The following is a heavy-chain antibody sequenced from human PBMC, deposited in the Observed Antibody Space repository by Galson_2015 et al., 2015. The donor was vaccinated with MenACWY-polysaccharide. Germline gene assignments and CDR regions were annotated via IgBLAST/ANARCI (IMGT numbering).Heavy chain of an antibody. V-gene: IGHV3-7*01. CDR3: ARDPLDSSGYTRGSVFDL. J-gene: IGHJ2*01. CDR1: GFTFSSFW. Sequence: SLRLSCVASGFTFSSFWMSWVRQAPGKGLEWVAIIKQDGSEKYYVDSVKGRFSISRDNAKNSLYLQMNSLRSEDTAVYYCARDPLDSSGYTRGSVFDLWGRGTLVTVSS. CDR2: IKQDGSEK. D-gene: IGHD3-22*01.